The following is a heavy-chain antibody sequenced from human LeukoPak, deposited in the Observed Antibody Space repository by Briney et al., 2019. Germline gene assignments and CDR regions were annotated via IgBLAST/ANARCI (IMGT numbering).Heavy chain of an antibody. CDR1: GFTFTSFW. V-gene: IGHV5-51*01. CDR2: IYPSDSDT. CDR3: ARGHNYAGDY. D-gene: IGHD5-18*01. Sequence: GESLKISCKVPGFTFTSFWIGWVRQIPGKGLEWMGLIYPSDSDTRYTPSFQGQVTISADRSISTAYLQWNSLQAPDTAIYYCARGHNYAGDYWGQGTLVTVSS. J-gene: IGHJ4*02.